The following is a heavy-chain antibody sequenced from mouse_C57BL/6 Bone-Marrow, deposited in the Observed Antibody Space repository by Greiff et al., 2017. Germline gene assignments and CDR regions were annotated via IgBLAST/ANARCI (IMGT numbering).Heavy chain of an antibody. Sequence: EVMLVESGGGLVQPGGSLKLSCAASGFTFSDYYMYWVRQTPEKRLEWVAYISNGGGSTYYPDTVKGRFTISRDNAKNTLYLQMSRLKSEDTAMYYCARPGSSDWYFDVWGTGTTVTVSS. D-gene: IGHD1-1*01. CDR1: GFTFSDYY. J-gene: IGHJ1*03. CDR3: ARPGSSDWYFDV. V-gene: IGHV5-12*01. CDR2: ISNGGGST.